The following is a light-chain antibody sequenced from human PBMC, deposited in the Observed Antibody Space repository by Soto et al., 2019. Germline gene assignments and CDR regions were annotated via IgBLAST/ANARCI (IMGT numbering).Light chain of an antibody. CDR2: AAS. Sequence: EIQMTQSPSSLSASVGDRVTITCRASQSISSYLNWYQQKPGKAPKLLIYAASSLQSGVPSRFGGSQSFTHFTLTISSLQPEYFASYYFQQSYSTPPTFGQATKVVFK. J-gene: IGKJ1*01. V-gene: IGKV1-39*01. CDR3: QQSYSTPPT. CDR1: QSISSY.